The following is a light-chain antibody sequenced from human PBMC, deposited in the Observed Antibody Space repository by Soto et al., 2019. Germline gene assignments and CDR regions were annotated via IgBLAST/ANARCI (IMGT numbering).Light chain of an antibody. V-gene: IGLV4-60*03. CDR3: DTWDSTNVV. CDR2: LEGSGSY. CDR1: SGHGTYV. Sequence: QLVLTQSSSASASLGSSVKLVCTLSSGHGTYVIAWHQQQPGKAPRFLMNLEGSGSYNKGTGVPDRFSGSSSGADRYLTISNLQSADEAEYYCDTWDSTNVVFGGGTQLTVL. J-gene: IGLJ2*01.